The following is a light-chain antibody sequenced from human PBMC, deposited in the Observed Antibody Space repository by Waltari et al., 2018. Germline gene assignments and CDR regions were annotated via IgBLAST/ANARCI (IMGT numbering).Light chain of an antibody. CDR1: SRAIGRDDI. V-gene: IGLV2-23*02. CDR2: DVS. Sequence: QSALTQPAAVSGSPGPSVTLSCTGASRAIGRDDIVSWYQQHPGNAPKLVISDVSKRPSGVSDRFSGSKSGDTASLTISGLQFEDEADYYCCSYAGNYVWVFGGGTRLTVL. CDR3: CSYAGNYVWV. J-gene: IGLJ3*02.